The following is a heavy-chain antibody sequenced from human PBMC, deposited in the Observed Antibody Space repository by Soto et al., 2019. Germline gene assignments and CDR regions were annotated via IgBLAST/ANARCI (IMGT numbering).Heavy chain of an antibody. D-gene: IGHD3-3*01. V-gene: IGHV3-48*03. CDR2: IGDSGTTI. CDR3: VRRSGYSPDWFDP. Sequence: EIQLVESGGDLVQPGGSLRLSCAASGFTFSSYEMHWVRQAPGKGLEWLSYIGDSGTTIFYADSVKGRFTISRDNANNSLFLQMNSLRAEDTAIYYSVRRSGYSPDWFDPWGQGTLVTVSS. CDR1: GFTFSSYE. J-gene: IGHJ5*02.